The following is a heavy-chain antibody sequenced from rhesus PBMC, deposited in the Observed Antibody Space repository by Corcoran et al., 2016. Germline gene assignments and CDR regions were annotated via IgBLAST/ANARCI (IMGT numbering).Heavy chain of an antibody. CDR1: GGSISSNY. D-gene: IGHD3-34*01. V-gene: IGHV4-160*01. CDR3: ARTLSRGGGYSDY. J-gene: IGHJ4*01. CDR2: IYGSGGSH. Sequence: QVQLQESGPGLVKPSETLSLTCAVSGGSISSNYWSWIRQAPGKGLEWIGRIYGSGGSHDYNPSLKSRVTISTGTSKNQFSLKLSSVTAADTAVYYCARTLSRGGGYSDYWGQGVLVTVSS.